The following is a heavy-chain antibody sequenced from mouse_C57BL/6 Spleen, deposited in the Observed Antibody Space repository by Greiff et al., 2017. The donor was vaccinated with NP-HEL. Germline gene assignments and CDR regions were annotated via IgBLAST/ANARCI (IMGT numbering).Heavy chain of an antibody. CDR1: GYAFSSYW. CDR3: ARWRNFGYAMDD. Sequence: QVQLQQSGAELVKPGASVKISCKASGYAFSSYWMNWVKQRPGKGLEWIGQIYPGDGDTNYNGKFKGKATLTADKSSSTAYMQLSSLTSEDSAVYFCARWRNFGYAMDDWGQGTSVTVSS. J-gene: IGHJ4*01. V-gene: IGHV1-80*01. CDR2: IYPGDGDT.